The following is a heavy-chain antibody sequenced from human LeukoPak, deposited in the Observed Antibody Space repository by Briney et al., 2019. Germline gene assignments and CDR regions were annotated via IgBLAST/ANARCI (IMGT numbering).Heavy chain of an antibody. V-gene: IGHV3-74*01. CDR2: INSDGRIT. Sequence: PGGSLRLSCAASGFTFSDYWLHWVPQAPGKGLVGVSRINSDGRITSYTDSVRVRFTISRDNATNTLDLHMNSLSDEDTAVYYCERVRWGGLYYFDYWGQGTLVTVSS. J-gene: IGHJ4*02. CDR1: GFTFSDYW. CDR3: ERVRWGGLYYFDY. D-gene: IGHD3-16*01.